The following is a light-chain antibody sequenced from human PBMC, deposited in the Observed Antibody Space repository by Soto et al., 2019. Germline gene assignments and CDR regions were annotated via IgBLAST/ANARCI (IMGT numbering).Light chain of an antibody. CDR2: DAS. Sequence: ESVLAQSPDTLSLSPGEGATLSCRSSQTVISNYLAWYQQKPGQAPRLLIYDASHRATGIPARFSGSGSGTDFTLTISSLEPADFALYYCQQRSDWPPSITFGQGTRLEIK. CDR1: QTVISNY. CDR3: QQRSDWPPSIT. V-gene: IGKV3-11*01. J-gene: IGKJ5*01.